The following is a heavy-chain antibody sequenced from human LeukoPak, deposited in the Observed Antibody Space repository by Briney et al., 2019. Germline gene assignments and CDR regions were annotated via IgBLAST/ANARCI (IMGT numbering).Heavy chain of an antibody. V-gene: IGHV1-18*04. CDR3: ARDRALGGPDY. CDR1: GYTFTGYY. Sequence: ASVKVSCKASGYTFTGYYMHWVRQAPGQGLEWMGWISAYNGNTNYAQKLQGRVTMTTDTSTSTAYMELRSLRSDDTAVYYCARDRALGGPDYWGQGTLVTVSS. CDR2: ISAYNGNT. J-gene: IGHJ4*02. D-gene: IGHD3-16*01.